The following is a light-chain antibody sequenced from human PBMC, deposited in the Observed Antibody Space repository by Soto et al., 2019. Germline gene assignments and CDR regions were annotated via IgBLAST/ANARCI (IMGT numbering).Light chain of an antibody. V-gene: IGKV1-5*01. J-gene: IGKJ1*01. CDR3: QQYETFSGT. Sequence: DIQMTQSPSTLSASVGDRVTITCRASQNINRWLAWYQQKPGTAPKLLIYHASTLPRGVPSRFSGSGSGTKFTLTIASLQPDDFATYYCQQYETFSGTFGPGTKVDIK. CDR1: QNINRW. CDR2: HAS.